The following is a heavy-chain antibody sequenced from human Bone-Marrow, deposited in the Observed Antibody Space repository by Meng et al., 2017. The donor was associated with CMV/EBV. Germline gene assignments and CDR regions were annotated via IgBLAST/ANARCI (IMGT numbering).Heavy chain of an antibody. D-gene: IGHD3-3*01. J-gene: IGHJ6*02. V-gene: IGHV4-61*01. CDR3: ARDIGVGFLSYYYYGMDV. CDR1: GGSISSSSYY. CDR2: IYYSGST. Sequence: SETLSLTCTVSGGSISSSSYYWGWIRQPPGKGLEWIGYIYYSGSTNYNPSLKSRVTISVDTSKNQFSLKLSSVTAADTAVYYCARDIGVGFLSYYYYGMDVWGQGTTVTVSS.